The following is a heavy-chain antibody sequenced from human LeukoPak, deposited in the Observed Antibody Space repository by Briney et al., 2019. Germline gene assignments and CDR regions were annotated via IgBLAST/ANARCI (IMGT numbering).Heavy chain of an antibody. Sequence: SETLSLTCTVSGGSISSGGYYWSWIRQHPGKGLEWIGYIYYSGSTYYNPSLKSRVTISVDTSKNQFSLKLSSVTAADTAVYYCARARNWNYYPWGQGTLVTVSS. CDR3: ARARNWNYYP. CDR2: IYYSGST. D-gene: IGHD1-7*01. J-gene: IGHJ5*02. V-gene: IGHV4-31*03. CDR1: GGSISSGGYY.